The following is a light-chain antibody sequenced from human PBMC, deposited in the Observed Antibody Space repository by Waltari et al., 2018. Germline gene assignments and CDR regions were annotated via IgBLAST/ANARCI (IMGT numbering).Light chain of an antibody. J-gene: IGLJ2*01. Sequence: QSALTQPASVSGSPGQSITISCTGASSNVGDYNYVSWYQQHPGKATKLMIFDVSNRPSGVSNRFSGSKSGNTASLTISGLQAEDEADYYCSSYTSSNTLVIFGGGTKLTVL. CDR2: DVS. CDR3: SSYTSSNTLVI. V-gene: IGLV2-14*03. CDR1: SSNVGDYNY.